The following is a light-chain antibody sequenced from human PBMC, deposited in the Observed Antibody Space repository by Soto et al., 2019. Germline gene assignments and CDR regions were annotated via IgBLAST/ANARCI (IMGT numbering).Light chain of an antibody. Sequence: EIVLTQSPGTLSLSPGERATLSCRASQSVYSTYLAWYRQKPGQAPRLLIYGASSRTTGTPDRFSGGGSGTDFTRTISRLELADFAVYYFLQYGSSPATFGQGTKLEIK. V-gene: IGKV3-20*01. CDR3: LQYGSSPAT. J-gene: IGKJ2*01. CDR1: QSVYSTY. CDR2: GAS.